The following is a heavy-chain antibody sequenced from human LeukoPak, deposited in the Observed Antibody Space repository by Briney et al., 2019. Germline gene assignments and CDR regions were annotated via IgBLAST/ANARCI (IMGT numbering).Heavy chain of an antibody. J-gene: IGHJ4*02. CDR3: ARATLGYCSSTSCPMRY. D-gene: IGHD2-2*01. Sequence: SVEVSCKASGGTFSSYAISWVRQAPGQGLEWMGGIIPIFGTANYAQKFQGRVTITTDESTSTAYMELSSLRSEDTAVYYCARATLGYCSSTSCPMRYWGQGTLVTVSS. V-gene: IGHV1-69*05. CDR1: GGTFSSYA. CDR2: IIPIFGTA.